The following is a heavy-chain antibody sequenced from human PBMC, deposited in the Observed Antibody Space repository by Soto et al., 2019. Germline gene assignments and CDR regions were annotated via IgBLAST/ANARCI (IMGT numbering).Heavy chain of an antibody. D-gene: IGHD5-18*01. Sequence: GGSLRLSCAASGFTFSSYSMNWVRQAPGKGLEWVSSISSSSTYIYYGDSVKGRFTISRDNAKSSLYLQMNSLRAEDTAVYFCARDMERLWLGYHYYGMDVWGQGTTVTVSS. CDR2: ISSSSTYI. V-gene: IGHV3-21*01. J-gene: IGHJ6*02. CDR3: ARDMERLWLGYHYYGMDV. CDR1: GFTFSSYS.